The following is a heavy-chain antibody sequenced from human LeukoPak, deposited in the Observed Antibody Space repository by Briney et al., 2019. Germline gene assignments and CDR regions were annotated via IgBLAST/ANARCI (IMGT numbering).Heavy chain of an antibody. Sequence: PGGSLRLSCAGSGFTFSTYWMSWVRQAPGKGLEWVADIKQDGSEKYYVDTVKGRFTISRDNAKNSLYLQMDSLRAEDTAVYYCARVYYGSGSLHYYYYYMDVWGKGTTVTVSS. CDR1: GFTFSTYW. V-gene: IGHV3-7*01. CDR3: ARVYYGSGSLHYYYYYMDV. D-gene: IGHD3-10*01. J-gene: IGHJ6*03. CDR2: IKQDGSEK.